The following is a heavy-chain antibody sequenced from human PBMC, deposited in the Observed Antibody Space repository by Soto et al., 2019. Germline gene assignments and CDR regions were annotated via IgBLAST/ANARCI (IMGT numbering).Heavy chain of an antibody. J-gene: IGHJ4*02. V-gene: IGHV3-11*01. D-gene: IGHD3-10*02. CDR2: ITSSSSTI. Sequence: QVELVESGGGLVKPGGSLRLSCAASGLSFSDYYMSWIRQAPGKGLEWIAYITSSSSTIYYADSVEGRFTISRNDAKNSLYLQLDSLRAEDTAVYYCATVFRSSNFSYWGQGTLVTVSS. CDR1: GLSFSDYY. CDR3: ATVFRSSNFSY.